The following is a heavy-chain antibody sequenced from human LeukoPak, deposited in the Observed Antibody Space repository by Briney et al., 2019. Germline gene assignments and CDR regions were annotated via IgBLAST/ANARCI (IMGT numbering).Heavy chain of an antibody. V-gene: IGHV3-7*01. J-gene: IGHJ4*02. Sequence: PGGSLRLSCAASGFTLSSYWMSWVRQAPGKGLEWVANIKQDGSEKYYVDSVKGRFTISRDNAKNSLFLQMNSLSAEDTAVYSCARLGGSWYVSYWGQGTLVTVSS. CDR3: ARLGGSWYVSY. CDR1: GFTLSSYW. D-gene: IGHD6-13*01. CDR2: IKQDGSEK.